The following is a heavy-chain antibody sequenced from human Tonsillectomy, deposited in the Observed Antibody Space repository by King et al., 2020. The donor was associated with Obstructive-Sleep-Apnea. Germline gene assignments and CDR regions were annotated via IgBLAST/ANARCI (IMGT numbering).Heavy chain of an antibody. Sequence: VQLQESGPGLVKPSQTLSLTCTVSGGSISSGGFYWSWIRQHPGKGLEWIGYIYYSGSTYYNPSLKSRVTISVDTSKNQFSLKLSSVTAADTAVYYCARTGYDILTGYYGNFDYWGQGTLVTVSS. J-gene: IGHJ4*02. CDR3: ARTGYDILTGYYGNFDY. CDR2: IYYSGST. V-gene: IGHV4-31*03. D-gene: IGHD3-9*01. CDR1: GGSISSGGFY.